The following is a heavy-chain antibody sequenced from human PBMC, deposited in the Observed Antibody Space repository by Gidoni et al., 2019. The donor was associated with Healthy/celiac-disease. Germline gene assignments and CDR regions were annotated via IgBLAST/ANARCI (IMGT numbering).Heavy chain of an antibody. V-gene: IGHV3-30*18. CDR3: AKDSIRYCSSTSCYKYFDY. D-gene: IGHD2-2*02. J-gene: IGHJ4*02. Sequence: QVQLVESGGGVVQPGRSLRLSCAASGFTFSSYGMHWVRPAPGKGLEWVAVISYDGSNKYYADSVKGRFTISRDNSKNTLYLQMNSLRAEDTAVYYCAKDSIRYCSSTSCYKYFDYWGQGTLVTVSS. CDR2: ISYDGSNK. CDR1: GFTFSSYG.